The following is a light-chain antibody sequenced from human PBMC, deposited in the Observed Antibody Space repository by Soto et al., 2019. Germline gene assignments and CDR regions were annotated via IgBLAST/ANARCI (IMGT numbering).Light chain of an antibody. Sequence: DIVLTQSRATLSLSPGGRSTLSCMASQSVSSYLAWYQQKPGQAPRLVIYDASNRATGIPARFSGIGSGTDFTLTISSLETEDFAVYYCQQRSNWPTLTFCGGTKVDIK. CDR2: DAS. V-gene: IGKV3-11*01. CDR1: QSVSSY. CDR3: QQRSNWPTLT. J-gene: IGKJ4*01.